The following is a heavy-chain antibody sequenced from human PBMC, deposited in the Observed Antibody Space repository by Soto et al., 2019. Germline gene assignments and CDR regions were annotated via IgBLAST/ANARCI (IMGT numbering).Heavy chain of an antibody. V-gene: IGHV4-59*08. CDR1: GGSISSYY. Sequence: SETLSLTCTVSGGSISSYYWSWIRQPPGKGLEWIGYIYYSGSTNYNPSLKSPVTISVDTSKNQFSLKLSSVTAADTAVYYCARYSTTVTTGYYYYYMDVWGKGTTVTVSS. CDR3: ARYSTTVTTGYYYYYMDV. J-gene: IGHJ6*03. CDR2: IYYSGST. D-gene: IGHD4-4*01.